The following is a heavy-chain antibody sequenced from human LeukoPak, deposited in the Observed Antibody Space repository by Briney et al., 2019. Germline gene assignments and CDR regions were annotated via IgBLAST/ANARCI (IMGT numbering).Heavy chain of an antibody. V-gene: IGHV3-23*01. CDR3: AREVTIFGVGIMDY. Sequence: PGGSLRLSCAASGFTFSSYSMSWVRQAPGKGLEWGSTITGSGGSAFYADSVKGRFTISRDNSKNTLYLQMNSLRAQDTAVYYCAREVTIFGVGIMDYWGQGTLVTVSS. CDR1: GFTFSSYS. J-gene: IGHJ4*02. CDR2: ITGSGGSA. D-gene: IGHD3-3*01.